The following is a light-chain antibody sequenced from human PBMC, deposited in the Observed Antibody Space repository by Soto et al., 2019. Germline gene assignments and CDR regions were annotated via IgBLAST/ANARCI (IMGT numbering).Light chain of an antibody. CDR1: QSISSW. CDR2: KAS. Sequence: DIQIAQSSSTPSSSVGERVTITFRASQSISSWLAWYQQKPGKAPKLLIYKASSLESGVPSRFSGSGSGTEFTLTISSLQPDDFATYYCQQYNSYSYTFGQGTK. J-gene: IGKJ2*01. V-gene: IGKV1-5*03. CDR3: QQYNSYSYT.